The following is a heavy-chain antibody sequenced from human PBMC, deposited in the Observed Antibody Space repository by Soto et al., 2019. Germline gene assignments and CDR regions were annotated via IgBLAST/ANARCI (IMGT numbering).Heavy chain of an antibody. J-gene: IGHJ6*02. CDR1: GGSISSSSYY. V-gene: IGHV4-39*01. CDR3: ARHTDYDILTGSLSLDMDV. CDR2: IYYSGST. D-gene: IGHD3-9*01. Sequence: PSETLSLTCTVSGGSISSSSYYWGWIRQPPGKGLEWIGSIYYSGSTYYNPSLKSRVTISVDTSKNQFSLKLSSVTAADTAVYYCARHTDYDILTGSLSLDMDVWGQGTSVTVSS.